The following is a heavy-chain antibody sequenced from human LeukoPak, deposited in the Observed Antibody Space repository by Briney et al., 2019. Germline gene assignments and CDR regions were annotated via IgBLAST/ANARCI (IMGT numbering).Heavy chain of an antibody. CDR2: ISYDGSNK. CDR1: GFTFSSYA. Sequence: GGSLRLSCAASGFTFSSYAMHWVRQAPGKGLEWVAVISYDGSNKYYADSVKGRFTISRDNSKNTLYLQMNSLRAEDTAVYYCAKDRGYTNPYYFDYWGQGTLVTVSS. V-gene: IGHV3-30*04. D-gene: IGHD5-12*01. CDR3: AKDRGYTNPYYFDY. J-gene: IGHJ4*02.